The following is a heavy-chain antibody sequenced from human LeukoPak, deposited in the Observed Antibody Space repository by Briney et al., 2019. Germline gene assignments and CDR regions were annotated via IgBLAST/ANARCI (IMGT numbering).Heavy chain of an antibody. J-gene: IGHJ5*02. Sequence: SETLSLTCTVSSGSIRIRNYYWGWIRQPPGKGLEWIGSIYYSGNTYYNPSLESRVTISVDTSKNQFSLKLSSVTAADTAVYYCASHWVSSGTNWFDPWGQGTLVTVSS. D-gene: IGHD3-22*01. CDR2: IYYSGNT. V-gene: IGHV4-39*01. CDR3: ASHWVSSGTNWFDP. CDR1: SGSIRIRNYY.